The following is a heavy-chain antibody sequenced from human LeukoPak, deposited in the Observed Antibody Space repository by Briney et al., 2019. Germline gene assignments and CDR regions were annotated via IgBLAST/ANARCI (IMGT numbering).Heavy chain of an antibody. CDR3: AVSYYYHSSAYYY. D-gene: IGHD3-22*01. CDR2: ISVYNGNT. V-gene: IGHV1-18*01. Sequence: ASVKVSCKTSGDTHTSYGIGWVRQAPGQGLEWMGWISVYNGNTNYAQKFQDRVTMTTDTSTSTTYMELRSLRSDDTAVYYCAVSYYYHSSAYYYWGQGTLVTVSS. J-gene: IGHJ4*02. CDR1: GDTHTSYG.